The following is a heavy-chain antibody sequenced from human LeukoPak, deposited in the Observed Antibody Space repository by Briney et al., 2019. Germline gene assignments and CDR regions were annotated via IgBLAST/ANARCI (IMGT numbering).Heavy chain of an antibody. Sequence: PGGSLRLSCAACGFTFSNAWMSWDRQAPGKGLEWVGRIKSKTDGGTTDYAAPVKGRFTISRDDSKNTPYLQMNSLKTEDTAVYYCTTDPDYYGSGCYLYYYGMDVWGKGTMVTVSS. CDR2: IKSKTDGGTT. J-gene: IGHJ6*04. CDR3: TTDPDYYGSGCYLYYYGMDV. CDR1: GFTFSNAW. V-gene: IGHV3-15*01. D-gene: IGHD3-10*01.